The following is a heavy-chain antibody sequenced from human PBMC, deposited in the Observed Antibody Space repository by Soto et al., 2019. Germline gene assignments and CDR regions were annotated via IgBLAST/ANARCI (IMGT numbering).Heavy chain of an antibody. Sequence: GGSLRLSCAASGFTFSTYSMTWVRQAPGKGLEWVSYITSSSSNIYYADSVKGRFTISRDNAKNSLYVQMNSLRDEDTAVYYCARDKGYCSGGSCYDHAVDIWGQGTMVTVSS. CDR2: ITSSSSNI. CDR1: GFTFSTYS. CDR3: ARDKGYCSGGSCYDHAVDI. V-gene: IGHV3-48*02. D-gene: IGHD2-15*01. J-gene: IGHJ3*02.